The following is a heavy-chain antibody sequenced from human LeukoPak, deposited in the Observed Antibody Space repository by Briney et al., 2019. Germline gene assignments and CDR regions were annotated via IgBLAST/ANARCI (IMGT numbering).Heavy chain of an antibody. CDR2: LSSSSTTT. Sequence: GGSLRLSCAASGFTFSAYSFNWVRQAPGKGLEWLSYLSSSSTTTYYADSVKGRFTISRDDAKNSLYLQMSSLRAEDTAVYYCARAYSGGGIVVVPAANWGQGTLVTVSS. D-gene: IGHD2-2*01. V-gene: IGHV3-48*04. CDR1: GFTFSAYS. J-gene: IGHJ4*02. CDR3: ARAYSGGGIVVVPAAN.